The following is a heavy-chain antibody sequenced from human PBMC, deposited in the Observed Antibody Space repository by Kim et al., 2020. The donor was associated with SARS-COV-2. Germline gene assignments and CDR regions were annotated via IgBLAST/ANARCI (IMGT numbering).Heavy chain of an antibody. Sequence: GGSLRLSCAASGFTFSNAWMSWVRQAPGKGLEWVGRIKSKTDGGTTDYAAPVKGRFTISRDDSKNTLYLQMNSLKTEDTAVYYCTTLLSYDYVSFDYWGQGTLVTVSS. J-gene: IGHJ4*02. CDR3: TTLLSYDYVSFDY. V-gene: IGHV3-15*01. CDR2: IKSKTDGGTT. D-gene: IGHD3-16*01. CDR1: GFTFSNAW.